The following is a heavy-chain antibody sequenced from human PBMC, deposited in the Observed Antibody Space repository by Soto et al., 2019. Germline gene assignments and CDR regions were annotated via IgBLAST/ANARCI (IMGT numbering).Heavy chain of an antibody. Sequence: SETLSLTCTVSGGSISSYYWSWIRQPPGKGLEWIGYIYYSGSTNYNPSLKSRVTISVDTSKNQFSLKLSSVTAADTAVYYCARHSGRLSHYEFDYWGQGTLVTVSS. CDR1: GGSISSYY. D-gene: IGHD3-3*01. CDR2: IYYSGST. V-gene: IGHV4-59*08. J-gene: IGHJ4*02. CDR3: ARHSGRLSHYEFDY.